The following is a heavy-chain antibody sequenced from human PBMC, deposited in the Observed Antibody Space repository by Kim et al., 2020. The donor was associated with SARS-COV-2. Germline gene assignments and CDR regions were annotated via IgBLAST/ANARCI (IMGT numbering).Heavy chain of an antibody. CDR2: ISSSSSYI. D-gene: IGHD1-26*01. J-gene: IGHJ4*02. Sequence: GGSLRLSCAASGFTFSSYSMNWVRQAPGKGLEWISSISSSSSYINYADSVKGRFTISRDNAKNSLYLQMNSLRAEDTAVYYCARPVGGSYYVDYWGQGTLVTVSS. CDR3: ARPVGGSYYVDY. V-gene: IGHV3-21*01. CDR1: GFTFSSYS.